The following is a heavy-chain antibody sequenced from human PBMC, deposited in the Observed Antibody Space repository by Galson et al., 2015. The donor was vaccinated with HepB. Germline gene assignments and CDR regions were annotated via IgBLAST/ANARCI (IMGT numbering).Heavy chain of an antibody. CDR3: ARGVTIMGAIRWFDP. V-gene: IGHV4-59*01. J-gene: IGHJ5*02. CDR2: IYYSGNT. D-gene: IGHD1-26*01. Sequence: LSLTCTVSGGSISSNYWSWIRQPPGKGLEWVGYIYYSGNTHYNPSLKSRVTISIDTSKIQFSLKLSSVTAADTAVYYCARGVTIMGAIRWFDPWGQGTLVTVSS. CDR1: GGSISSNY.